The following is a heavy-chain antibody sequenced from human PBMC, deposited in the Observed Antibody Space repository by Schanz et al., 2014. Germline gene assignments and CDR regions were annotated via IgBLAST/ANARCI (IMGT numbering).Heavy chain of an antibody. CDR3: ARVHHYDPSGWGYFDS. D-gene: IGHD3-22*01. J-gene: IGHJ4*02. CDR2: ISYDGSNK. Sequence: QVQMVESGGGVVQPGRSLRLSCAASGFTFSSYAMSWVRQAPGKGLEWVAVISYDGSNKYYADSVKDRFTVSRDNSKNTVYLQMNRLRAEDTAVYYCARVHHYDPSGWGYFDSWGQGTLVTVSS. V-gene: IGHV3-30*14. CDR1: GFTFSSYA.